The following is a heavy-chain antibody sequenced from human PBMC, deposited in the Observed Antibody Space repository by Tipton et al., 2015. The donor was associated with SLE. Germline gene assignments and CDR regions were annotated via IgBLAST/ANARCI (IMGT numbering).Heavy chain of an antibody. V-gene: IGHV5-51*01. CDR2: IYPGDSDT. CDR3: ARGVGGSSSGFDY. Sequence: SSSSYYWGWIRQPPGKGLEWMGIIYPGDSDTRYSPSFQGQVTISADKSISTAYLQWSSLKASDTAMYYCARGVGGSSSGFDYWGQGTLVTVSS. D-gene: IGHD6-6*01. J-gene: IGHJ4*02. CDR1: SSSSYY.